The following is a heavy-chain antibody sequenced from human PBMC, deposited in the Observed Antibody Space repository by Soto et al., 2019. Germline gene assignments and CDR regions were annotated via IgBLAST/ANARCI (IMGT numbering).Heavy chain of an antibody. V-gene: IGHV3-66*01. CDR1: GFTVSSNY. CDR2: IYSGGST. CDR3: ARDMVRGMDV. J-gene: IGHJ6*02. Sequence: EVQLVESGGGLVQPGGSLRLSCAASGFTVSSNYMSWVRQAPGKGLEWVSVIYSGGSTYYADSLKGRFTISRDNSKNTRYLQISSLRAEDTAVYYCARDMVRGMDVWGQGTTVTVSS. D-gene: IGHD3-10*01.